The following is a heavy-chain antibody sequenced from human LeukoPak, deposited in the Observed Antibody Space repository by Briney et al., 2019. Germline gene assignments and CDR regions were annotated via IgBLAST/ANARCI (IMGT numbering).Heavy chain of an antibody. Sequence: GGSLRLSCAASGFTFSTYVMPWFGQAPGRGLEWVSSISGSGGSTYYADSVKGRFTISRDSSKNTLFLHMNTLRAEDTAIYYCAKDRTVGASYWYFDLWGRGTLVTVSS. CDR1: GFTFSTYV. D-gene: IGHD1-26*01. CDR3: AKDRTVGASYWYFDL. CDR2: ISGSGGST. V-gene: IGHV3-23*01. J-gene: IGHJ2*01.